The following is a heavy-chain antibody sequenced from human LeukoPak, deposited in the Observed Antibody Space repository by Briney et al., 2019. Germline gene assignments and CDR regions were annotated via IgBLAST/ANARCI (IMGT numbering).Heavy chain of an antibody. J-gene: IGHJ4*02. V-gene: IGHV4-31*03. D-gene: IGHD3-22*01. CDR3: AREDYYDSSGYLY. Sequence: PSETLSLTCTVSGGSISSGGYYWSWIRQHPGKGLEWIGYIYYSGSTYYSPSLKSRVTISVDTSKNQFSLKLSSVTAADTAVYYCAREDYYDSSGYLYWGQGTLVTVSS. CDR1: GGSISSGGYY. CDR2: IYYSGST.